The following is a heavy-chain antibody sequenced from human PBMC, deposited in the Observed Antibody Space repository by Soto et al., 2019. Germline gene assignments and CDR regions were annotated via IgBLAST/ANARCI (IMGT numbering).Heavy chain of an antibody. V-gene: IGHV1-69*01. D-gene: IGHD2-2*01. Sequence: QVQLVQSGAEVKKPGSSVKVSCKASGGTFSSYAISWVRQAPGQGLEWMGGIIPIPGMANYAQKLQGRVTITADESTTTAYMELSSLRYEDTAVSYCARSQGSSTSLEIYYYYYYGMDVWGQGTTVTVSS. J-gene: IGHJ6*02. CDR1: GGTFSSYA. CDR2: IIPIPGMA. CDR3: ARSQGSSTSLEIYYYYYYGMDV.